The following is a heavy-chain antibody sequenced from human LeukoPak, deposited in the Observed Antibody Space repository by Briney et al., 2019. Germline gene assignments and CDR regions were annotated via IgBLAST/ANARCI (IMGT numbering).Heavy chain of an antibody. Sequence: GGSLRLSCAASGLTFSSYSMTWVRQAPGKGLEWVSSISSSSSYIYYADSVKGRFTISRDNAKNSLYLQMNSLRAEDTAVYYCARDGSIAVAGTPFDIWGPGTMVTVSS. J-gene: IGHJ3*02. V-gene: IGHV3-21*01. CDR1: GLTFSSYS. CDR2: ISSSSSYI. D-gene: IGHD6-19*01. CDR3: ARDGSIAVAGTPFDI.